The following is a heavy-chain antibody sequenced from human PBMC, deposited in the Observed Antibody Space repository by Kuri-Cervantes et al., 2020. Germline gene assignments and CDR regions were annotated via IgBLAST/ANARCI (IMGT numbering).Heavy chain of an antibody. Sequence: GGSLRLSCAASGFTFSSYSMNWVRQAPGKGLEWVSYISSSSSTIYYADSVKGRFTISRDNAKNSLYLQMNSLRVEDTAVYYCARDRLDSSLSWVDYWGQGTLVTVSS. V-gene: IGHV3-48*04. D-gene: IGHD3-22*01. CDR1: GFTFSSYS. CDR2: ISSSSSTI. J-gene: IGHJ4*02. CDR3: ARDRLDSSLSWVDY.